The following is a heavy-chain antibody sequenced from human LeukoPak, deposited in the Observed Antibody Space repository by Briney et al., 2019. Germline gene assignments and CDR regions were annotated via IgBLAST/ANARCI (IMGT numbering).Heavy chain of an antibody. J-gene: IGHJ5*02. D-gene: IGHD6-6*01. V-gene: IGHV4-39*07. CDR3: ARVMAARREDLNWFGT. CDR2: IYYSGNT. CDR1: GGSISSSGSY. Sequence: PSETLSLTCTVSGGSISSSGSYWGWIRQPPGKGLEWIGSIYYSGNTYNPSLKSRVTISVDTSKNQFSLNLTSVNAADTAMYYCARVMAARREDLNWFGTWGQGTQVTVSS.